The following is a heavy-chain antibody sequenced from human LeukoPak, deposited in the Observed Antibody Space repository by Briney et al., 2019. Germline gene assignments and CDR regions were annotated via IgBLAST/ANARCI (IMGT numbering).Heavy chain of an antibody. CDR1: GFTFNSYW. J-gene: IGHJ4*02. CDR3: ARGRYYLDY. V-gene: IGHV3-74*01. Sequence: GGSLRLSCAASGFTFNSYWMHWVRQAPGMGLVWVSRINSDGSSATYADSAKGRFTISRDNAKNTLYLQVKSLRAEDTAVYYCARGRYYLDYWGQGTLVAVSS. CDR2: INSDGSSA.